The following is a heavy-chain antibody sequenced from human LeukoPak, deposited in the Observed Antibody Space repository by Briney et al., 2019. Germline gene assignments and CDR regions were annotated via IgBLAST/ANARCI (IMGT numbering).Heavy chain of an antibody. D-gene: IGHD2-15*01. CDR3: ATGLYCSGGSCYFPSAAFDI. CDR2: FDPEDGET. J-gene: IGHJ3*02. V-gene: IGHV1-24*01. Sequence: ASVKVSCKVSGYTLTELSMHWVRQAPGKGLEWMGGFDPEDGETIYAQKFQGRVTMTEDTSTDTAYMELSSLRSEDTAVYYCATGLYCSGGSCYFPSAAFDIWGQGTMVTVSS. CDR1: GYTLTELS.